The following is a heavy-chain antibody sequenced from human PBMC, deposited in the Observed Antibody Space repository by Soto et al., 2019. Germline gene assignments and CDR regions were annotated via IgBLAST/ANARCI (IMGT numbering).Heavy chain of an antibody. CDR2: SHPKNGNT. D-gene: IGHD2-2*01. J-gene: IGHJ4*02. V-gene: IGHV1-18*01. Sequence: QVQLVQSGAEVKEPGASVKVSCKASGYTFTNYGISWVRQAPGQGLEWMGWSHPKNGNTKDARKIQGRVTMTTDTPTSTSYMELRSLRSDDTAVYYCAKAYCDSSRCYLPDYWGQGALVTVSS. CDR3: AKAYCDSSRCYLPDY. CDR1: GYTFTNYG.